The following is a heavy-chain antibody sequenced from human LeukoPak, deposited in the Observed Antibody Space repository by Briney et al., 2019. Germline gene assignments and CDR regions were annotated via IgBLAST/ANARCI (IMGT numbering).Heavy chain of an antibody. J-gene: IGHJ4*02. CDR1: GFTFSSYG. CDR2: ISYDGSNK. Sequence: GGSLRLSCAASGFTFSSYGMHWVRQAPGKGLEWVAVISYDGSNKYYADSVKGRFTISRDNSKNTLYLQMNSLRAEDTAVYYCAKDYDYVWGSYRATPFDYWAREPWSPSPQ. V-gene: IGHV3-30*18. CDR3: AKDYDYVWGSYRATPFDY. D-gene: IGHD3-16*02.